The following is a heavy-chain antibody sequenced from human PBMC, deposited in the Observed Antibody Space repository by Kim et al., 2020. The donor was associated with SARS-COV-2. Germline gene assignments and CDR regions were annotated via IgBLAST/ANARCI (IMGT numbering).Heavy chain of an antibody. CDR1: GYSISSGYY. CDR3: QSCSGGSCYF. D-gene: IGHD2-15*01. Sequence: SETLSLTCTVSGYSISSGYYWGWIRQPPGKGLEWIGSIYHSGSTYYNPSLKSRVTISVDTSKNQFSLKLSSVTAADTAVYYCQSCSGGSCYFGGQGTLVTVSS. CDR2: IYHSGST. J-gene: IGHJ4*02. V-gene: IGHV4-38-2*02.